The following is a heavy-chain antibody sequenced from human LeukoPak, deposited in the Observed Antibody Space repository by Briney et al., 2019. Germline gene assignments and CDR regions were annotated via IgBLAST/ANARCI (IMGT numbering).Heavy chain of an antibody. CDR2: IYHSGST. CDR1: GGSISSYY. CDR3: ARDWYYDDYYGMDV. Sequence: SETLSLTCTVSGGSISSYYWSWIRQPPGKGLEWIGYIYHSGSTNYNPSLKSRVTISVDTSRNQFSLKLSSVTAADTAVYYCARDWYYDDYYGMDVWGQGTTVTVSS. J-gene: IGHJ6*02. V-gene: IGHV4-59*01.